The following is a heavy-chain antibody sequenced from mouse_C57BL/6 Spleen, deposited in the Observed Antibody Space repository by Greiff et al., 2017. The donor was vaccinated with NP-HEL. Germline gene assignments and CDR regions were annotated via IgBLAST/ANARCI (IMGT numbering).Heavy chain of an antibody. J-gene: IGHJ4*01. V-gene: IGHV1-76*01. CDR2: IYPGSGNT. Sequence: QVQLKESGAELVRPGASVKLSCKASGYTFTDYYINWVKQRPGQGLEWIARIYPGSGNTYYNEKFKGKATLTAEKSSSTAYMQLSSLTSEDSAVYFCARRGYYYGSSYPMDYWGQGTSVTVSS. CDR3: ARRGYYYGSSYPMDY. D-gene: IGHD1-1*01. CDR1: GYTFTDYY.